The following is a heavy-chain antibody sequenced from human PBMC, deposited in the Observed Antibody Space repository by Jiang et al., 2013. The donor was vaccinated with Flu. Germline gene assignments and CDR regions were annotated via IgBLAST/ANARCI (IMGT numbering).Heavy chain of an antibody. V-gene: IGHV1-69*01. CDR2: IIPIFGTA. J-gene: IGHJ5*02. Sequence: SCKASGGTFSSYAISWVRQAPGQGLEWMGGIIPIFGTANYAQKFQGRVTITADESTSTAYMELSSLRSEDTAVYYCARDLLGVGATTTWGQGTLVTVSS. CDR1: GGTFSSYA. CDR3: ARDLLGVGATTT. D-gene: IGHD1-26*01.